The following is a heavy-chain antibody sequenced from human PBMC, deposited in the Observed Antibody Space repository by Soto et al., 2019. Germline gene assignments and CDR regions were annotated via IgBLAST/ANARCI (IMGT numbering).Heavy chain of an antibody. V-gene: IGHV3-48*03. CDR1: GFTFSSYE. CDR3: ARGRRWLQHVHFDY. D-gene: IGHD5-12*01. J-gene: IGHJ4*02. CDR2: ISSSGSTI. Sequence: PGGSLRLSCAASGFTFSSYEMNWVRQAPGKGREWVSYISSSGSTIYYADSVKGRFTISRDNAKNSLYLQMNSLRAEDTAVYYCARGRRWLQHVHFDYWGQGTLVTVSS.